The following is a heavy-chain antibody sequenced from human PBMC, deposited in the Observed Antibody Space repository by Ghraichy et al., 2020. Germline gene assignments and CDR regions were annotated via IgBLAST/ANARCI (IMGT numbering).Heavy chain of an antibody. V-gene: IGHV4-39*01. Sequence: SETLSLTCTVSGGSISSSSYYWGWIRQPPGKGREWIGSIYYSGSTYYNPSLKSRVTISVDTSKNQFSLKLSSVTAADTAVYYCARRFLEWLLGGGGMDVWGQGTTVTVSS. CDR3: ARRFLEWLLGGGGMDV. CDR2: IYYSGST. D-gene: IGHD3-3*01. CDR1: GGSISSSSYY. J-gene: IGHJ6*02.